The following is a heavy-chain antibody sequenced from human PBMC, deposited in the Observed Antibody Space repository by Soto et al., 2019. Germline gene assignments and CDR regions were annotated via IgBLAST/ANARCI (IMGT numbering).Heavy chain of an antibody. V-gene: IGHV4-31*03. CDR2: IYYSGST. CDR3: ARDTADYDILTGYYRVWFDP. J-gene: IGHJ5*02. Sequence: SETLSLTCTVSGGSISSGGYYWSWIRQHPGKGLEWIGYIYYSGSTYYNPSLKSRVTISVDTSKNQFSLKLSSVTAADTAVYYCARDTADYDILTGYYRVWFDPWGQGTLVTVSS. D-gene: IGHD3-9*01. CDR1: GGSISSGGYY.